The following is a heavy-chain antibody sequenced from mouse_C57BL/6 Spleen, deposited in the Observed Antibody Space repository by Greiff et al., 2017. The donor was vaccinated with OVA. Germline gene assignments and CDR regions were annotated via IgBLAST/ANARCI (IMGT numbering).Heavy chain of an antibody. Sequence: QVQLQQPGAELVRPGSSVKLSCKASGYTFTSYWMDWVKQRPGQGLEWIGNIYPSDSETHYNQKFKDKATLTVDKSSSTAYMQLSSLTSEDSAVYYCARGAYYYGSSSYYFDYWGQGTTLTVSS. V-gene: IGHV1-61*01. CDR3: ARGAYYYGSSSYYFDY. J-gene: IGHJ2*01. CDR1: GYTFTSYW. CDR2: IYPSDSET. D-gene: IGHD1-1*01.